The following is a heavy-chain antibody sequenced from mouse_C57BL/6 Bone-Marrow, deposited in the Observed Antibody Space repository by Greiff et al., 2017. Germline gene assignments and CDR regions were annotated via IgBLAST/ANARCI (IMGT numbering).Heavy chain of an antibody. CDR1: GYTFTSSW. CDR3: TPHLDYYGSSYDDY. Sequence: EVQLHQSGPVLARPGASVMISCKTSGYTFTSSWMHWVKQRPGQGLEWIGAIYPGNSDTSSNQKFKGKAKLTAVTSASTTYMELSSLTNEDSAVYYCTPHLDYYGSSYDDYWGQGTTLTVSS. V-gene: IGHV1-5*01. CDR2: IYPGNSDT. J-gene: IGHJ2*01. D-gene: IGHD1-1*01.